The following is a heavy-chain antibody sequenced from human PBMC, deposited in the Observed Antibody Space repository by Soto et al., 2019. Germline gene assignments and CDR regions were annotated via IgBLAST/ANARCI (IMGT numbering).Heavy chain of an antibody. CDR3: AKGAQVLLRSKGFMDV. J-gene: IGHJ6*03. V-gene: IGHV3-23*01. Sequence: EVQLLESGGGLVQPGGSLRLSCAASGFTFSSYAMSWVRQAPGKGLEWVSAISGSGGNTYYADSVKGRFTISRDNSKNTLYLQMNSLRAEDTAVYYCAKGAQVLLRSKGFMDVWCNGTTVTVSS. CDR1: GFTFSSYA. CDR2: ISGSGGNT. D-gene: IGHD3-10*01.